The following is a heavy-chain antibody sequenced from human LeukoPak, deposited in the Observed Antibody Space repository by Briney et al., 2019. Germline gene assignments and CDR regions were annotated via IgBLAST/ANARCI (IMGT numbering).Heavy chain of an antibody. V-gene: IGHV3-74*01. D-gene: IGHD3-22*01. Sequence: GGSLRLSCAASGFTFSSYGMHWVRQAPGKGLVWVSRINNDGSSTNYADSVKGRFTISRDNAKNTLYLQMNSLRAEDTAVYYCARVSLYYYDSSGYQGAFDIWGQGTMVTVSS. J-gene: IGHJ3*02. CDR2: INNDGSST. CDR1: GFTFSSYG. CDR3: ARVSLYYYDSSGYQGAFDI.